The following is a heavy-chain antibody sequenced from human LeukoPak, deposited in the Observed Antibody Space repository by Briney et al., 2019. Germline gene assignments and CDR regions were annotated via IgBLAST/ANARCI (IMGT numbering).Heavy chain of an antibody. CDR1: GFTFSSYA. D-gene: IGHD6-13*01. CDR3: AKTRPLDSSSWSHGDY. CDR2: ISGSGDST. J-gene: IGHJ4*02. V-gene: IGHV3-23*01. Sequence: GGSLRLSCAASGFTFSSYAMSWVRQAPGKGLEWVSAISGSGDSTYYGDSVKGWFTISRDNSKNTLYLQMNSLRAEDTAVYYCAKTRPLDSSSWSHGDYWGQGTLVIVPS.